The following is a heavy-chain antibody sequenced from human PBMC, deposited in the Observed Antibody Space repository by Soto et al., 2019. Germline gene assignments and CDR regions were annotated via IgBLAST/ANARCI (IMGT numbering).Heavy chain of an antibody. J-gene: IGHJ4*01. CDR2: IIGNSGTT. CDR1: GFSFSSYD. D-gene: IGHD5-18*01. Sequence: GGSLRLSCVASGFSFSSYDMSWVRQAPGKGLEWVSFIIGNSGTTYYADSVKGRFTISRDNSKNTLYLQMSRLGAEDTAAYYCAKGSTYSFYFDHWGQGTLGTGS. V-gene: IGHV3-23*01. CDR3: AKGSTYSFYFDH.